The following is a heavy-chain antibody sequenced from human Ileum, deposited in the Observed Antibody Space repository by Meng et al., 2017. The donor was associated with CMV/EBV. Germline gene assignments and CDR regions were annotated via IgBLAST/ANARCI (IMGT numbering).Heavy chain of an antibody. CDR2: IYYTGNA. D-gene: IGHD3-22*01. J-gene: IGHJ4*02. CDR1: GYSMSGSY. Sequence: SETLSLTCAVPGYSMSGSYWSWFRQPPGKGLEWIGYIYYTGNANYNPSLKSRVTISVDTSKSQFSLKVTSLTPADTAVYYCVRGGSGYAFDYWGQGALVTVSS. CDR3: VRGGSGYAFDY. V-gene: IGHV4-59*01.